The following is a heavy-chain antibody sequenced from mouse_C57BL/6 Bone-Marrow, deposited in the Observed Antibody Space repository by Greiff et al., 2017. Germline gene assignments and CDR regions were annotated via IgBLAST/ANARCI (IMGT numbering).Heavy chain of an antibody. CDR1: GYTFTSYT. Sequence: QVQLQQSGAELARPGASVKMSCKASGYTFTSYTLHWVKQRPGQGLEWIGNINPSSGYTKYNQKFKDKATLTADKSSSTAYMQLSSLTSEDSAVYYGAREGDFDYWGQGTTLTVSA. CDR2: INPSSGYT. J-gene: IGHJ2*01. V-gene: IGHV1-4*01. CDR3: AREGDFDY.